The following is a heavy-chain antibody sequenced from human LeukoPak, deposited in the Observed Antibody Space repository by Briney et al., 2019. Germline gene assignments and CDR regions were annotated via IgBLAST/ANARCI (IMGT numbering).Heavy chain of an antibody. V-gene: IGHV4-38-2*02. D-gene: IGHD3-10*01. Sequence: SETLSLTCTVSGYSISSGYYWGWIRQPPGKGPEWIGSIYHSGSTYYNPSLKSRVTISVDTSKNQFSLKLSSVTAADTAVYYCARVLSGRGSLYDYYYYMDVWGKGTTVTISS. J-gene: IGHJ6*03. CDR3: ARVLSGRGSLYDYYYYMDV. CDR1: GYSISSGYY. CDR2: IYHSGST.